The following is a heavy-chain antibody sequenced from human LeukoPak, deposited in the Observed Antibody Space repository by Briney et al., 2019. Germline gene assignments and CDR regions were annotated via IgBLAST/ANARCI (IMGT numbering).Heavy chain of an antibody. CDR3: GRDRAPYRQDFDS. J-gene: IGHJ4*02. D-gene: IGHD2-15*01. V-gene: IGHV3-48*04. CDR2: ISSSSSTI. CDR1: GFTFSSYS. Sequence: GGSLRLSCAASGFTFSSYSMNWVRQAPGKGLEWVSYISSSSSTIYYADSVKGRFTISRDNAKNSLYLQMNSLRAEDTAVYYCGRDRAPYRQDFDSWGKETLVTVSS.